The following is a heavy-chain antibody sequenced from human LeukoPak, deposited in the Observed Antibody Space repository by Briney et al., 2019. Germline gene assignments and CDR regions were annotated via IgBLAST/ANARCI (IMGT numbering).Heavy chain of an antibody. J-gene: IGHJ5*02. CDR2: INHSGST. CDR1: GGSFSGYY. Sequence: SETLSLTCAVYGGSFSGYYWSWIRQPPGKGLEWIGEINHSGSTNYNPSLRSRVTISVDTSKNQFSLKLSSVSAADTAVYYCARRKRSGCSSTSCLLNWFDPWGQGTLVTVSS. V-gene: IGHV4-34*01. D-gene: IGHD2-2*01. CDR3: ARRKRSGCSSTSCLLNWFDP.